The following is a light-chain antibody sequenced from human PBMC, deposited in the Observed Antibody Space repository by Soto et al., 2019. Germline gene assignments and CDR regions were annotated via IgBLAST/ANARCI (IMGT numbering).Light chain of an antibody. Sequence: EIVLTQSPATLSLSPVEIATLSCMASQSVGSYLAWYQHKPGQAPGLLIYDASNRATGIPARFSGSGSGTDFTLTISSLEPEDFAVYYCQQRSSWPPITFGQGTRLEIK. CDR3: QQRSSWPPIT. CDR2: DAS. J-gene: IGKJ5*01. V-gene: IGKV3-11*01. CDR1: QSVGSY.